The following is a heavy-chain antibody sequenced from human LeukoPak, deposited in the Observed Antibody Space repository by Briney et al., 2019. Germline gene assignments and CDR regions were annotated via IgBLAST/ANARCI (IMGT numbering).Heavy chain of an antibody. J-gene: IGHJ1*01. CDR1: GFTFSTYS. Sequence: GGSLRLYCAASGFTFSTYSMNWVRQAPGKGLEWVSSIRSSSAYIYYADSVKGRFTISRDNAKNSLYLQMNSLRAEDTAVYYCARDLTTATTAYLHHWGQGTLVIVSS. CDR2: IRSSSAYI. V-gene: IGHV3-21*01. CDR3: ARDLTTATTAYLHH. D-gene: IGHD4-17*01.